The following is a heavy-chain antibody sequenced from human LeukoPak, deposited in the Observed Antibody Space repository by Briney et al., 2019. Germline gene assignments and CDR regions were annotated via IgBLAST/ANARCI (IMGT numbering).Heavy chain of an antibody. D-gene: IGHD3-22*01. V-gene: IGHV4-39*01. CDR2: IDSRRNI. CDR1: YDSISSSSHY. J-gene: IGHJ5*02. Sequence: SETLSLTCTVSYDSISSSSHYWGWIRRPPGKGLECIGSIDSRRNIHSNPSLDSRATISVDTSKNQSSLKLSSVTAADTAVYYCARTKYYFDSSDYFFFDPWGQGILVTVSS. CDR3: ARTKYYFDSSDYFFFDP.